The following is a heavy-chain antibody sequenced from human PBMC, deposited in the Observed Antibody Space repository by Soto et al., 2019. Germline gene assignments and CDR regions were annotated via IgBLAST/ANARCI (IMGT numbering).Heavy chain of an antibody. CDR3: VYVAGTSY. J-gene: IGHJ4*02. Sequence: QVQLVESGGGVVQPGRSLRLSCAASGFTFSSYAMHWVRLAPGKGLEWVAVISYDGSNKYYADSVKGRFTISRDNSKNTLYLQMNSLRAEDTAVYYCVYVAGTSYWGQGTLVTVSS. D-gene: IGHD6-19*01. V-gene: IGHV3-30-3*01. CDR2: ISYDGSNK. CDR1: GFTFSSYA.